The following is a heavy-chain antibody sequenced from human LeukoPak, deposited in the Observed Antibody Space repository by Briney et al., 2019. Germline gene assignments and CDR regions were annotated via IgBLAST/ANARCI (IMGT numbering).Heavy chain of an antibody. J-gene: IGHJ4*02. D-gene: IGHD3-10*01. Sequence: QPGGSLRLSCAASGFTLSSYWMSWVRQAPGKGLEWVANIKQDGSEKYYVDSVKGRFTISRDNAKNSLYLQMNSLRAEDTAVYYCARVRRGTMVRGAPYYFDYWGQGTLVTVSS. CDR1: GFTLSSYW. CDR2: IKQDGSEK. V-gene: IGHV3-7*03. CDR3: ARVRRGTMVRGAPYYFDY.